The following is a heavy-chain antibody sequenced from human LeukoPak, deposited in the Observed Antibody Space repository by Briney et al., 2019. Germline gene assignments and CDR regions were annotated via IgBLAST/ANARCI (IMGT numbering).Heavy chain of an antibody. Sequence: PGGSLRLSCAASGITFSSYEVNWVRQAPGKGLERVSYISASGSTIYYADSVKGRFTISRDNAKMSLYLQMNSLRVEDTALYYCSAAAAGTEYFEYWGQGTLVTVSS. CDR2: ISASGSTI. J-gene: IGHJ4*02. V-gene: IGHV3-48*03. CDR3: SAAAAGTEYFEY. D-gene: IGHD6-13*01. CDR1: GITFSSYE.